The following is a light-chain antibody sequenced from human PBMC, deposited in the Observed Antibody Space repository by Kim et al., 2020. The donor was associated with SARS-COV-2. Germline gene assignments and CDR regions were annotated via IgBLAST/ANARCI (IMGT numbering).Light chain of an antibody. J-gene: IGKJ1*01. CDR3: HQYNNWPGT. CDR2: GAS. V-gene: IGKV3-15*01. CDR1: QSVSSN. Sequence: EIVMTQSPVTLSVSPGERATLSCRASQSVSSNLAWYQQKPGQPPRLLIHGASTRATDVPARFSGSGSGTEFTLTISSLQSEDFSIYYCHQYNNWPGTFGQGTKVDIK.